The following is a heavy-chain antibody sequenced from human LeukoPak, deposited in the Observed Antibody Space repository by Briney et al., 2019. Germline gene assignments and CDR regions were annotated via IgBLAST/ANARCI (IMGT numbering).Heavy chain of an antibody. J-gene: IGHJ6*03. D-gene: IGHD5-24*01. V-gene: IGHV3-11*04. CDR2: ISSSGSTI. CDR1: GFTFSDYY. Sequence: PGGSLRLSCAASGFTFSDYYMSWIRQAPGKGLEWVSYISSSGSTIYYAYSVKGRFTISRDNAKNSLYLQMNSLRAEDTAVYYCARLMEMAATPYYYYYMDVWGKGTTVTVSS. CDR3: ARLMEMAATPYYYYYMDV.